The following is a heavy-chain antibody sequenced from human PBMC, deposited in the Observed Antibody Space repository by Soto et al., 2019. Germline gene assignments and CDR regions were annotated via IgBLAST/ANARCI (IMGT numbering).Heavy chain of an antibody. CDR2: ISYSGST. CDR3: ARGTSWQLPFDY. CDR1: SDSISSYY. Sequence: KSSETLSLTCTVSSDSISSYYWSWIRQPPGKRLEWIGYISYSGSTDYNPSLKSRVTISGDTSKNQFSLKVSSVTAADTAVYYCARGTSWQLPFDYWGQGTLVTVSS. V-gene: IGHV4-59*01. J-gene: IGHJ4*02. D-gene: IGHD6-13*01.